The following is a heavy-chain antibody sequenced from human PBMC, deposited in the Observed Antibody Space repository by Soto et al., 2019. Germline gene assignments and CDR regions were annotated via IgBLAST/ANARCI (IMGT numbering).Heavy chain of an antibody. D-gene: IGHD6-13*01. CDR3: ARDGAGGSSLDY. J-gene: IGHJ4*02. CDR2: ISSSSSYI. Sequence: EVQLVESGGGLVKPGGSLRLSCAASGFTFSSYSMNWVRQAPGKGLEWVSSISSSSSYIYYADSVKGRFTISRDNAKNSLYLQMNSLRAEDTAVYYCARDGAGGSSLDYWGQGTLVTVSS. CDR1: GFTFSSYS. V-gene: IGHV3-21*01.